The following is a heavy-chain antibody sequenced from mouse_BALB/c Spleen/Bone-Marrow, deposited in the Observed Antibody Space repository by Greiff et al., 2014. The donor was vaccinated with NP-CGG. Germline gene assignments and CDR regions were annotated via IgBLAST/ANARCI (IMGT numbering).Heavy chain of an antibody. D-gene: IGHD2-12*01. CDR3: TIYRYDEDAMDY. J-gene: IGHJ4*01. CDR1: GYSFTSYW. Sequence: EVQLQQSGTVLPRPGTSVGMSCKASGYSFTSYWMHWVKQRPGQGLEWIGAIYPGNSEISYNQKFKGKAKLTAVTSANTAYMELSSLTNEDSAVYYCTIYRYDEDAMDYWGQGTSVTVSS. V-gene: IGHV1-5*01. CDR2: IYPGNSEI.